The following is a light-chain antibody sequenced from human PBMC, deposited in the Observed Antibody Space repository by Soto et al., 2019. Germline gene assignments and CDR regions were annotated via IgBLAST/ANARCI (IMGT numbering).Light chain of an antibody. J-gene: IGKJ1*01. CDR2: GAS. CDR3: QQYDNSPLT. V-gene: IGKV3-20*01. Sequence: EIVLTQSPGTLSLSPGERATLSCRASQRVGRNYLAWYQQKPSQAPRLLIYGASSRATGIPDRFSGSGSGTDFTLTISRLEPADFAVYYCQQYDNSPLTFGQGTKVEIK. CDR1: QRVGRNY.